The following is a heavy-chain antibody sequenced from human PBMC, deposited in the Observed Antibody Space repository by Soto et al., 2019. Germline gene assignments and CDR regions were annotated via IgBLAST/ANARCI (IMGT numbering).Heavy chain of an antibody. CDR2: INPNSGGT. V-gene: IGHV1-2*04. D-gene: IGHD2-21*02. J-gene: IGHJ5*02. Sequence: WASVKVSCKASGYTFTGYYMHWVRQAPGQGLEWMGWINPNSGGTNYAQKFQGWVTMTRDTSISTAYMELSRLRSDDTAVYYCARGTLAYCGGDCYSAKGEIDPWGQGTLVTVSS. CDR3: ARGTLAYCGGDCYSAKGEIDP. CDR1: GYTFTGYY.